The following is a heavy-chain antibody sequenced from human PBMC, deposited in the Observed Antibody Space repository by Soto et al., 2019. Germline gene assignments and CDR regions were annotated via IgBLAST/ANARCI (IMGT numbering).Heavy chain of an antibody. CDR1: GGSFSGYY. V-gene: IGHV4-34*01. CDR2: INHSGST. D-gene: IGHD3-9*01. Sequence: PSETLSLTCAVYGGSFSGYYWSWIRQPPGKGLEWIGEINHSGSTNYNPSLKSRVTISVDTSKNQFSLKLSSVTAADTAVYYCARAPKLRYFDRFSRPNYYGMDVWGQGTTVTVSS. CDR3: ARAPKLRYFDRFSRPNYYGMDV. J-gene: IGHJ6*02.